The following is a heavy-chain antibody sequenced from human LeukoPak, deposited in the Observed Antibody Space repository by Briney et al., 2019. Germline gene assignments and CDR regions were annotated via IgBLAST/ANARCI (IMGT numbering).Heavy chain of an antibody. CDR1: GVTFSNYA. CDR2: IGGSGANT. J-gene: IGHJ6*03. Sequence: PPGGSLRLSCAVSGVTFSNYALNWVRQAPGKGLEWVSAIGGSGANTYYAHSAKGRFTISGDTSKNTLYLQMNNLRAEDTAVYYCAKESTYDFWSGYYNYYMDVWGKGTTVTVSS. D-gene: IGHD3-3*01. CDR3: AKESTYDFWSGYYNYYMDV. V-gene: IGHV3-23*01.